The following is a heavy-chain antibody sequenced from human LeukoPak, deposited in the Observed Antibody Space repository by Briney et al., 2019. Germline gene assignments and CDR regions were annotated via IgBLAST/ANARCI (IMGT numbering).Heavy chain of an antibody. CDR3: AKLLLGTAMDTGFDY. Sequence: PGGSLRLSCAASGFTFSSYSMSWVRQAPAKGLKWVSAISGSGGSTYYADSVKGRFTISRDNSKNTLYLQMNSLRAEDTAVYYCAKLLLGTAMDTGFDYWGQGTLVTVSS. J-gene: IGHJ4*02. V-gene: IGHV3-23*01. D-gene: IGHD5-18*01. CDR2: ISGSGGST. CDR1: GFTFSSYS.